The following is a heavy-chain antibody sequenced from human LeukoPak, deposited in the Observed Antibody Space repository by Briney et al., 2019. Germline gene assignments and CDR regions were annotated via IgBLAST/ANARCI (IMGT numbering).Heavy chain of an antibody. CDR1: GFIFRSFW. D-gene: IGHD3-22*01. CDR2: IKPDGSLQ. J-gene: IGHJ4*02. CDR3: ATSYDSSGCD. Sequence: AGGSLRLSCTASGFIFRSFWMAWVRQAPGKGLEWVANIKPDGSLQFYGDSVKGRFTISRDNAKNPLYLQMNNLRAEDTALYYCATSYDSSGCDWGQGTLVTVSS. V-gene: IGHV3-7*01.